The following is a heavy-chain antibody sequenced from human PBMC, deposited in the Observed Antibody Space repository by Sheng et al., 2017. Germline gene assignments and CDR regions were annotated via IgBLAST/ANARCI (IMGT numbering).Heavy chain of an antibody. CDR1: GGSFSGYY. V-gene: IGHV4-34*01. J-gene: IGHJ6*02. CDR3: ARVLSVATIVSYYYGMDV. D-gene: IGHD5-12*01. Sequence: QVQLQQWGAGLLKPSETLSLTCAVYGGSFSGYYWSWIRQPPGKGLEWIGEINHSGSTNYNPSLKSRVTISVDTSKNQFSLKLSSVTAADTAVYYCARVLSVATIVSYYYGMDVWGQGTTVTVSS. CDR2: INHSGST.